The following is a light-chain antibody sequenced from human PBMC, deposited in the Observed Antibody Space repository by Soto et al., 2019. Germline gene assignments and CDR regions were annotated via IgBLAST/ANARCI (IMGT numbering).Light chain of an antibody. CDR2: AAS. J-gene: IGKJ2*01. CDR1: RSLSSSY. Sequence: EIVLTQSPGTLSLSPGERATLSCRASRSLSSSYVVWYQHKPGQAPRLLNYAASSRATDIPDRVSGSGSATEYTLTISRLDPEDYAVYYCQQQGTFGQGTKLEIK. V-gene: IGKV3-20*01. CDR3: QQQGT.